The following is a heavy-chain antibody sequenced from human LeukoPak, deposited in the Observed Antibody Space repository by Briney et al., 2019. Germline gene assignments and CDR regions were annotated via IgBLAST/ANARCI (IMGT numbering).Heavy chain of an antibody. CDR3: ARDAFYYDSSDPLR. V-gene: IGHV3-21*01. D-gene: IGHD3-22*01. CDR2: ISSSSTYI. CDR1: GFTFRSYS. Sequence: PGGSLRLPCVASGFTFRSYSMNWVGQAPGKGLEWVSSISSSSTYIYYADSVKGRFTISRDNAKHSLYLQMNSLRAEDTAVYYCARDAFYYDSSDPLRWRQGTLVTVSS. J-gene: IGHJ4*02.